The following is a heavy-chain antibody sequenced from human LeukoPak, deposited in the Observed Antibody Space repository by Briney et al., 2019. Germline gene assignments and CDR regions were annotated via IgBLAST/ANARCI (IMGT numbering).Heavy chain of an antibody. CDR3: ASHCSSTSCRGAFDI. CDR2: IYYSGST. D-gene: IGHD2-2*01. J-gene: IGHJ3*02. Sequence: SETLSLTCTVSGVSISSHYWSWIRQPPGKGLEWIGYIYYSGSTNYNPSLKSRVTISVDTSKNQFSLKLSSVTAADTAVYYCASHCSSTSCRGAFDIWGQGTMVTVSS. CDR1: GVSISSHY. V-gene: IGHV4-59*11.